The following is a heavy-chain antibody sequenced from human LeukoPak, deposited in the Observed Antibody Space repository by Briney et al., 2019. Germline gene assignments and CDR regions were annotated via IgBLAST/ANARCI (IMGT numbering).Heavy chain of an antibody. V-gene: IGHV3-30*04. CDR3: ARDGSEMAKDY. J-gene: IGHJ4*02. D-gene: IGHD5-24*01. CDR1: GFTFSSYA. Sequence: GGSLRLSCAASGFTFSSYAMHWVRQAPGKGLEWVAVISYDGSNKYYADSVKGRFTISRDNSKNTLYLQMNSLRAEDTAVYYCARDGSEMAKDYWGQGTLVTVSS. CDR2: ISYDGSNK.